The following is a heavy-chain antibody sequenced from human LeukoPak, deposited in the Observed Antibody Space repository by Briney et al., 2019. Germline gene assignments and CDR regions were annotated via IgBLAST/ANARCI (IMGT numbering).Heavy chain of an antibody. V-gene: IGHV3-7*01. Sequence: GGSLRLSCTASGFIFSNYWMTWVRQAPGKGLEWVANIKQDGSEKYYVDSVKGRFTISRDNAKNSLYLQMNSLRAEGTAVYYCARDSLINWGPGYYYYGMDVWGQGTTVTVSS. CDR2: IKQDGSEK. CDR1: GFIFSNYW. CDR3: ARDSLINWGPGYYYYGMDV. D-gene: IGHD7-27*01. J-gene: IGHJ6*02.